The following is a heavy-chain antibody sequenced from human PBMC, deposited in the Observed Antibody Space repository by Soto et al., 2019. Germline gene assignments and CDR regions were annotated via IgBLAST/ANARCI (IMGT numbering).Heavy chain of an antibody. CDR3: AKGRSYYYYYGVDV. Sequence: GGSLRLSCAASGFTFISCAMGWVRQAPGKGLEWVSDIIDSGGSTYYADSVKGRFTISRDNSKSTLYLQMNSLRAEDTALYYCAKGRSYYYYYGVDVWGQRTTVTVSS. CDR1: GFTFISCA. V-gene: IGHV3-23*01. CDR2: IIDSGGST. J-gene: IGHJ6*02.